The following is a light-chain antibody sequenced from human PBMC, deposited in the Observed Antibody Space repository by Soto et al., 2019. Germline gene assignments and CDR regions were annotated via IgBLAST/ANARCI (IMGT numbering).Light chain of an antibody. CDR1: QSVNNN. CDR3: QQRSNWPLT. Sequence: ETLMTQSPATLSVSPGERATLSCRASQSVNNNLAWYQQKPGQAPRLLIYGASTRATGIPARFSGSGSGTDFTLTISSLEPADFAVYYCQQRSNWPLTFGGGTKVDIK. V-gene: IGKV3-11*01. J-gene: IGKJ4*01. CDR2: GAS.